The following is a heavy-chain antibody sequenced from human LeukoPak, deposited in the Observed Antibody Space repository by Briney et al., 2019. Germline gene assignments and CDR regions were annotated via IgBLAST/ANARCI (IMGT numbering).Heavy chain of an antibody. CDR3: ATDAFSFGSSGYGTINY. Sequence: GGTLRLSCAASGFTFSTYWMHWVRQTPGEGLVWVSRINEHGSITDYADSVKDRFTISRDNAKNTLYLHMNSLRAEDTAMYYCATDAFSFGSSGYGTINYWGQGALVTVSS. V-gene: IGHV3-74*01. CDR2: INEHGSIT. CDR1: GFTFSTYW. J-gene: IGHJ4*02. D-gene: IGHD3-22*01.